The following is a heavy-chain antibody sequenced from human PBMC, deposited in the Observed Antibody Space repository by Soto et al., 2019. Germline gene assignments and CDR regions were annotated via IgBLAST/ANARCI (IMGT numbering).Heavy chain of an antibody. CDR2: IYSGGNT. CDR1: GFSVSSNY. D-gene: IGHD5-18*01. J-gene: IGHJ6*02. Sequence: EVQLVESGGGLIQPGGSLRLSCAASGFSVSSNYMSWVRQAPGKGLEWVSVIYSGGNTHYADSVKGRFTISRDNSKNTLCLQMNSLRAEDTAVYYCARDSTWIPYYHYGMDVWGQGTTVTVYS. V-gene: IGHV3-53*01. CDR3: ARDSTWIPYYHYGMDV.